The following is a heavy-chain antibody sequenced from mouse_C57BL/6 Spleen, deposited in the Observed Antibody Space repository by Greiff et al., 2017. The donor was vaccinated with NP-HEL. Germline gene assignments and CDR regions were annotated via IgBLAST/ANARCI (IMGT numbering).Heavy chain of an antibody. CDR2: IYPGSGST. V-gene: IGHV1-55*01. CDR3: AREDYGGLKFDY. CDR1: GYTFTSYW. Sequence: VQLQQPGAELVKPGASVKMSCKASGYTFTSYWITWVKQRPGQGLEWIGDIYPGSGSTNYNEKFKSKATLTVDTSSSTAYMQLSSLTSEDSAVYYCAREDYGGLKFDYWGQGTTLTVSS. J-gene: IGHJ2*01. D-gene: IGHD2-4*01.